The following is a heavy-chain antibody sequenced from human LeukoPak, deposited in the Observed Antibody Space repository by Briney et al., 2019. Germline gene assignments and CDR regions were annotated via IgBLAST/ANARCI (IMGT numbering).Heavy chain of an antibody. J-gene: IGHJ4*02. CDR1: GGRCISCG. CDR3: AREVYGDYASPGH. CDR2: IIPIFGTA. D-gene: IGHD4-17*01. Sequence: SVKGSCKASGGRCISCGISGVRQAAGQGLEWMGGIIPIFGTANYAQKFQGRVTITTDESTSTAYMELSSLRSEDTAVYYCAREVYGDYASPGHWGQGPLVTVSS. V-gene: IGHV1-69*05.